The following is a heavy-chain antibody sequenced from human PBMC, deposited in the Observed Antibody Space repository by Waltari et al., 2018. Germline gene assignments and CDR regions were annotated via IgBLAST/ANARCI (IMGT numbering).Heavy chain of an antibody. Sequence: QVQLQESGPGLVKPSQTLSLTCTVSGGSISSGSYYWSWIRQPAGKGLEWIGYIYTSGSTNYNPSLKSRVTISVDTSKNQFSLKLSSVTAADTAVYYCARDSQYYYGSGSYGSYYYYGMDVWGQGTTVTVSS. CDR2: IYTSGST. CDR3: ARDSQYYYGSGSYGSYYYYGMDV. V-gene: IGHV4-61*09. J-gene: IGHJ6*02. D-gene: IGHD3-10*01. CDR1: GGSISSGSYY.